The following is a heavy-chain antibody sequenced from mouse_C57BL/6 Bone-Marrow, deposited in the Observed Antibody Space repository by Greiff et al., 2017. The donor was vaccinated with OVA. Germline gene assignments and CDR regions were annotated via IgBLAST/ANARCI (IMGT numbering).Heavy chain of an antibody. Sequence: QVQLQQSGAELARPGASVKLSCKASGYTFTSYGISWVRQRTGQGLEWIGEIYPRGGNTYYNEKFKGRATLTADKSSSTAYMELRSLKSEDSAVYFCARFGYFDYWGQGTTLTVSS. V-gene: IGHV1-81*01. CDR1: GYTFTSYG. CDR2: IYPRGGNT. J-gene: IGHJ2*01. CDR3: ARFGYFDY.